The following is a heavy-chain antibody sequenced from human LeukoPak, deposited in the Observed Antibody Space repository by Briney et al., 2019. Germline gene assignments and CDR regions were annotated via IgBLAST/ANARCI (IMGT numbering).Heavy chain of an antibody. CDR2: IYGSGST. V-gene: IGHV4-59*01. J-gene: IGHJ4*02. CDR3: ARGFGGATTSFDY. Sequence: PSETLSLTCTVSGDSISSNFWSWIRQSPGKGLEWIGYIYGSGSTSYNPSLKSRVTISIDTSRNQFSLKLSSVTAADTAVYYCARGFGGATTSFDYWGQGTLVTVSS. D-gene: IGHD1-26*01. CDR1: GDSISSNF.